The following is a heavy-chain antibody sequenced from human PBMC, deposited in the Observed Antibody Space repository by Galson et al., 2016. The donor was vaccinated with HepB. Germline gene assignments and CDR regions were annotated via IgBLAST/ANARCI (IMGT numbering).Heavy chain of an antibody. D-gene: IGHD1-26*01. CDR1: EFTFSRYG. Sequence: SLRLSCAASEFTFSRYGIHWVRQARGKGLDWVAVVWSDGIQKYFADSVKGRFTISRDNSKNTVYLQMNSLRAEDTAVYYCARALHSGLDYWGQGTLVTVSS. CDR2: VWSDGIQK. CDR3: ARALHSGLDY. V-gene: IGHV3-33*01. J-gene: IGHJ4*02.